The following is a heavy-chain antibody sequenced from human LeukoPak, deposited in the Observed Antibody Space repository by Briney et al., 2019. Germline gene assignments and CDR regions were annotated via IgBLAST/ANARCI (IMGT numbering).Heavy chain of an antibody. CDR2: IYYSGST. Sequence: SETLSLTCTVSGGSISNYYWSWIRQPPGKGLEWIGYIYYSGSTNYNPSLKSRVTISVDTSKNQFSLKLSSVTAADTAVYYCARVAPDYYDSSGYHVDYWGQGTLVTVSS. CDR3: ARVAPDYYDSSGYHVDY. D-gene: IGHD3-22*01. CDR1: GGSISNYY. J-gene: IGHJ4*02. V-gene: IGHV4-59*01.